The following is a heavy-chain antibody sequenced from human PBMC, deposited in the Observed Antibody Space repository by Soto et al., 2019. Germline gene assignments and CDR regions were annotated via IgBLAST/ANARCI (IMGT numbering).Heavy chain of an antibody. CDR2: VYYAGST. CDR1: GGSISTDSHY. V-gene: IGHV4-39*07. D-gene: IGHD6-6*01. Sequence: SETLSLTCTVSGGSISTDSHYWGWIRQPPGKGLEWIGSVYYAGSTYKNPSLHSRVTISVDTSKNQFSLKLSSVTAADTAVYYCARDVLYSTSRIDSWGQGTLVTVSS. CDR3: ARDVLYSTSRIDS. J-gene: IGHJ4*02.